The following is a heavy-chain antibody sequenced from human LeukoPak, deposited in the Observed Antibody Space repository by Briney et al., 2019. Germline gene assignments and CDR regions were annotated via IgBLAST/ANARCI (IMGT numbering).Heavy chain of an antibody. J-gene: IGHJ6*02. CDR1: GFTFSSYA. Sequence: GGSLRLSRAASGFTFSSYAMHWVRQAPGKGLEYVSAISSNGGSTYYANSVKGRFTISRDNSKNTLYLQMGSLRAEDMAVYYCARDSLTLSLNGMDVWGQGTTVTVSS. CDR3: ARDSLTLSLNGMDV. CDR2: ISSNGGST. D-gene: IGHD1-14*01. V-gene: IGHV3-64*01.